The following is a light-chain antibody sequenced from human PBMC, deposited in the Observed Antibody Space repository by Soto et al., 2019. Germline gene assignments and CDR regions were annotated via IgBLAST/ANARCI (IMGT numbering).Light chain of an antibody. V-gene: IGKV1-5*01. Sequence: LQRTQSPSPLSAAVVYIVTITCRASQSISAYLNWYQQTPGKDPKLLIYDAYSLQSGVKSRFSGSGSGTEFTLTISSMQPDDLATYYCKNYNSYPINFGKGQRLAIK. CDR1: QSISAY. CDR2: DAY. CDR3: KNYNSYPIN. J-gene: IGKJ5*01.